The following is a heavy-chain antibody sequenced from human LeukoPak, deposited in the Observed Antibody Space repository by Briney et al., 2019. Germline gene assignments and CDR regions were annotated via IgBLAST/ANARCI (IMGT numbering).Heavy chain of an antibody. CDR2: IYYSGST. Sequence: SETLSLTCTVSGGSISRSNYYWSWIRQPPGKGLEWIGYIYYSGSTNYNPSLKSRVTISVDTSKNQFSLKLSSVTAADTAVYYCARGDGYNLSYYYYYMDVWGKGTTVTVSS. CDR3: ARGDGYNLSYYYYYMDV. CDR1: GGSISRSNYY. J-gene: IGHJ6*03. D-gene: IGHD5-24*01. V-gene: IGHV4-61*01.